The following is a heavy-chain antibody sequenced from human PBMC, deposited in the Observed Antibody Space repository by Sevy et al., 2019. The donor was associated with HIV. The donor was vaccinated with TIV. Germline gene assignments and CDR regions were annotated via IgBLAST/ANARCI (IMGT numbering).Heavy chain of an antibody. J-gene: IGHJ4*02. D-gene: IGHD2-15*01. CDR3: ARAGNVVVAATEGRYFDY. CDR1: GFTFSSYG. Sequence: GGSLRLSCAASGFTFSSYGMHWVRQAPGKGLEWVAVIWYDGSNKYYADSVKGRFTISRDNSKNTLYLQMNSLRAEDTAVYYCARAGNVVVAATEGRYFDYWGPGTLVTVSS. CDR2: IWYDGSNK. V-gene: IGHV3-33*01.